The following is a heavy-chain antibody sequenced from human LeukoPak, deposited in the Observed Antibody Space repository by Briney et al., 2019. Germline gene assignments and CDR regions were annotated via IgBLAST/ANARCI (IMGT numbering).Heavy chain of an antibody. Sequence: GESLRLSCAASGFTFSSYAMSWVRQAPGKGLEWVSAISGSGGSTYYADSVKGRFTISRDNSKNTLYLQMNSLRAEDTAVYYCAKQGGFMVRGVATPFDYWGQGTLVTVSS. J-gene: IGHJ4*02. CDR3: AKQGGFMVRGVATPFDY. CDR2: ISGSGGST. D-gene: IGHD3-10*01. CDR1: GFTFSSYA. V-gene: IGHV3-23*01.